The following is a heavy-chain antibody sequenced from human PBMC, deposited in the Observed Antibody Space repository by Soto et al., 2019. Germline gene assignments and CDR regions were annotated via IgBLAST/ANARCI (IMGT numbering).Heavy chain of an antibody. Sequence: PSETLSLTCTVSGGSISSYYWSWIRQPPGKGLEWIGYIYYSGSTNYNPSLKSRVTISVDTSKNQFSLKLSSVTAADTAVYYCARVSNWNDVSGETIDYWGQGTLVTVSS. CDR3: ARVSNWNDVSGETIDY. D-gene: IGHD1-20*01. J-gene: IGHJ4*02. CDR2: IYYSGST. CDR1: GGSISSYY. V-gene: IGHV4-59*01.